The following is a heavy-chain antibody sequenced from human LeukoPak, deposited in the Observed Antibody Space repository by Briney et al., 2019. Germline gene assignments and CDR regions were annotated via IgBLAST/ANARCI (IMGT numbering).Heavy chain of an antibody. CDR2: IYYNERS. V-gene: IGHV4-59*08. J-gene: IGHJ6*03. Sequence: KPSETLSLTCTVSGGSISSYYWSWIRQPPGKGLEWIGYIYYNERSNYNPSLKSRVTISVDTSKNQFSLKLSSVTAADTAVYYCARAVYNYYYYYMDVWGKGTTVTVSS. CDR3: ARAVYNYYYYYMDV. D-gene: IGHD2-8*01. CDR1: GGSISSYY.